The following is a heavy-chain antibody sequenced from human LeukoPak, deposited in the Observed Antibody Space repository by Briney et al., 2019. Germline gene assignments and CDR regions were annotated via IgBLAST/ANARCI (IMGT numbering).Heavy chain of an antibody. CDR2: ISPNSGGT. V-gene: IGHV1-2*02. CDR3: ARSPYYDNVWGSYRSENAEYFQY. D-gene: IGHD3-16*02. Sequence: ASVTVSCKASGYTFTGYYMHWVRQAPGQGLEWMGWISPNSGGTNYAQKFQGRVTMTRDTSISTAYMELSRLRSDDTAVYYCARSPYYDNVWGSYRSENAEYFQYWGQGTLVTVSS. CDR1: GYTFTGYY. J-gene: IGHJ1*01.